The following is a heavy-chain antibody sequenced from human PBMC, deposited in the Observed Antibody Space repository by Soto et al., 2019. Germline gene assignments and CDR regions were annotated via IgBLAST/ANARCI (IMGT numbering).Heavy chain of an antibody. Sequence: ASVKVSCKASGYTFTSYYMHWVRQAPGQGLEWMGIINPSGGSTSYAQKFQGRVTMTRDTSTSTAYMELRSLRSDDTAVYYCARRAVAAWFDPWGQGTLVTVSS. CDR2: INPSGGST. CDR1: GYTFTSYY. CDR3: ARRAVAAWFDP. J-gene: IGHJ5*02. V-gene: IGHV1-46*01. D-gene: IGHD6-19*01.